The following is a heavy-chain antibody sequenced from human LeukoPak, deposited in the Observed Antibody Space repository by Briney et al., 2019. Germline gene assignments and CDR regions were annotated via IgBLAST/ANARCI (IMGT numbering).Heavy chain of an antibody. D-gene: IGHD3-10*01. J-gene: IGHJ6*04. CDR2: ISYDGSNK. V-gene: IGHV3-30*04. CDR3: AKDWGVTKGGYYYYGMDV. Sequence: PGRSLRLSCAASGFTFSSYAMHWVRQAPGKGLEWVAVISYDGSNKYYADSVKGRFTISRDNSKNTLYLQMNSLRAEDTAVYYCAKDWGVTKGGYYYYGMDVWGKGTTVTVSS. CDR1: GFTFSSYA.